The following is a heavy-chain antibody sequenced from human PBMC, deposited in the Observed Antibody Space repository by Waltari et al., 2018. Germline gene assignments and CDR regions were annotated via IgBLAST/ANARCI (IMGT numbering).Heavy chain of an antibody. J-gene: IGHJ4*02. CDR1: GFTFSSYG. Sequence: QVQLVESGGGVVQPGGSLRLSCAASGFTFSSYGMHWVRQAPGKGLEWVAFIRYDGSNKYYADSVKGRFTISRDNSKNTLYLQMNSLRAEDTAVYYCAEDVPDSGSFPLDYWGQGTLVTVSS. D-gene: IGHD1-26*01. CDR3: AEDVPDSGSFPLDY. CDR2: IRYDGSNK. V-gene: IGHV3-30*02.